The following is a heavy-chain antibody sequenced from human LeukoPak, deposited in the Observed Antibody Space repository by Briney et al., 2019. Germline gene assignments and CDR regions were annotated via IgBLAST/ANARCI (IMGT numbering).Heavy chain of an antibody. CDR2: ISYDGSNK. CDR3: AKDRVRGVTIYLEWFDP. CDR1: GFTFSSYA. D-gene: IGHD3-10*01. Sequence: GGSLRLSCAASGFTFSSYAMHWVRQAPGKGLEWVAVISYDGSNKFYADSVKGRFTISRDNSKNTLYLQMNSLRAEDTAVYYCAKDRVRGVTIYLEWFDPWGQGALVTVSS. V-gene: IGHV3-30*18. J-gene: IGHJ5*02.